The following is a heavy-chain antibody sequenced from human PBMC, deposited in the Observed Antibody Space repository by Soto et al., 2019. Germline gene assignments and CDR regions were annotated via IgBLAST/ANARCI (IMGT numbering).Heavy chain of an antibody. CDR2: MFYSGAT. CDR3: ARHKSGSDWLDP. V-gene: IGHV4-39*01. CDR1: GGSISDISYC. D-gene: IGHD2-15*01. Sequence: SETLSLTCTVSGGSISDISYCWGWIRQPPGKGLQWIGCMFYSGATYYNPSLKNRVALSVDTSNNEFSLKLVSVTAPDTAVYYCARHKSGSDWLDPWGQGTLVTVSS. J-gene: IGHJ5*02.